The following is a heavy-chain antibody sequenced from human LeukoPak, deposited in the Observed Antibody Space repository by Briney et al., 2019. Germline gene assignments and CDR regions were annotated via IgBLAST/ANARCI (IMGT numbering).Heavy chain of an antibody. CDR3: ASETTVTTDHDAFDI. CDR1: GGTFSSYT. D-gene: IGHD4-17*01. J-gene: IGHJ3*02. Sequence: SVKVSCKASGGTFSSYTISWVRQAPGQGLEWMGRIIPILGIANYAQKFQGRVTITADKSTSTAYMELSSLRSEDTAVYYCASETTVTTDHDAFDIWGQGPMVPVSS. V-gene: IGHV1-69*02. CDR2: IIPILGIA.